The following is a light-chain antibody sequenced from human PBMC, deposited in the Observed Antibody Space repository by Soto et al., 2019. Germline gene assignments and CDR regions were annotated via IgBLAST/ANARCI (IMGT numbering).Light chain of an antibody. J-gene: IGLJ2*01. CDR2: DND. Sequence: QPVLTQPPSVSAAPGQKVIISCSGTSSNIGSNYVSWYQHFPGTAPKLLIYDNDKRPSGIYDRFSGSKSGTSATLGITGLQTGDEADYYCASWDNSLSAIVFGGGTKLTVL. CDR1: SSNIGSNY. CDR3: ASWDNSLSAIV. V-gene: IGLV1-51*01.